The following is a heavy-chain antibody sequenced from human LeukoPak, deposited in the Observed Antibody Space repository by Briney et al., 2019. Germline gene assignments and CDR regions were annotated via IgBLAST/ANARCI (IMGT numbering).Heavy chain of an antibody. V-gene: IGHV3-21*01. CDR1: GFTFSSYS. CDR3: ARDRRLVHFVGDY. Sequence: GGSLRLSCAASGFTFSSYSMNWVRQAPGKGLEWVSSISSSSSYIYYADSVKGRFTISRDNAKNSLYLQMNSLRAEDTAVYYCARDRRLVHFVGDYWGQGTLVTVSS. J-gene: IGHJ4*02. CDR2: ISSSSSYI. D-gene: IGHD6-19*01.